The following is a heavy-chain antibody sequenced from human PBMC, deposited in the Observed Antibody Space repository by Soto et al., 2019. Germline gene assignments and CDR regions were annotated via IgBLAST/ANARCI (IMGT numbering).Heavy chain of an antibody. V-gene: IGHV3-53*01. CDR1: GLTVRGKKY. D-gene: IGHD1-1*01. Sequence: DVQLVASGGGLIQPGGSLRLSCAALGLTVRGKKYITWVRQAPGKGLEWVSALYDVDDTYYADSAKGRFTISRDNSNNIIYLQMNSLGPDDTAVYYCASWLEREHAYDIWGLGTMVNVSS. CDR3: ASWLEREHAYDI. CDR2: LYDVDDT. J-gene: IGHJ3*02.